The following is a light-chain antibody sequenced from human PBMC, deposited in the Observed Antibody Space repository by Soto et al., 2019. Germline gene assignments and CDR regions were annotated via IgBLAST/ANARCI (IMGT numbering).Light chain of an antibody. J-gene: IGKJ5*01. Sequence: EIVMTQSPVTLSVSPGERATLCCRASQSVSSYLAWYQQKPGQAPRLLIYDASNRATGIPARFSGSGSGTDFTLTISSLEPEDFAVYYCQQRSNWPRTFGQGTRLEIK. CDR2: DAS. V-gene: IGKV3-11*01. CDR3: QQRSNWPRT. CDR1: QSVSSY.